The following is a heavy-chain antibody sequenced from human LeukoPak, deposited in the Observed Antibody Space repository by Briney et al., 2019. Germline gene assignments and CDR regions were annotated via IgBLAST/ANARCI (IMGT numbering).Heavy chain of an antibody. V-gene: IGHV4-31*03. CDR3: ARAVYGDYYWFDP. D-gene: IGHD4-17*01. Sequence: PSETLSLTCTVSGGSISSGGYYWSWIRQHPGKGLEWIGYIYYSGSTYYNPSLKSRVTISVDTSKNQFSLKLSSVTAADTAVYYCARAVYGDYYWFDPWGQGTLVTVSS. CDR1: GGSISSGGYY. CDR2: IYYSGST. J-gene: IGHJ5*02.